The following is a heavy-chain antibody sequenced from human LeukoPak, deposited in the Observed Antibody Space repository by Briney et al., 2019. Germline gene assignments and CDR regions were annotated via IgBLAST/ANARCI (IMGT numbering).Heavy chain of an antibody. CDR3: ARGAPSDY. J-gene: IGHJ4*02. Sequence: TLSLICTVSGGSISSGSISSYYWSWVRQPAGKGLEWIGRIYTSGTTNYNPSLKSRVTMSVDTSKNQFSLKLNSVTAADTAVYYCARGAPSDYWGQGTLVTVSS. V-gene: IGHV4-61*02. CDR2: IYTSGTT. CDR1: GGSISSGSISSYY.